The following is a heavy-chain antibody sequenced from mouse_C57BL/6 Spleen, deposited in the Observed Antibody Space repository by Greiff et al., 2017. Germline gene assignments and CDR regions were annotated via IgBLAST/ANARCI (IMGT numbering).Heavy chain of an antibody. J-gene: IGHJ4*01. CDR1: GFSLTSYG. CDR3: ARGGLLRSMDY. D-gene: IGHD2-3*01. V-gene: IGHV2-2*01. Sequence: QVQLQQSGPGLVQPSQSLSITCTVSGFSLTSYGVHWVRQSPGKGLEWLGVLWSGGSTDYNAAFISRLSISKDNSKSQVFFKMSSLQADDTAIYYCARGGLLRSMDYWGQGTSVTVSS. CDR2: LWSGGST.